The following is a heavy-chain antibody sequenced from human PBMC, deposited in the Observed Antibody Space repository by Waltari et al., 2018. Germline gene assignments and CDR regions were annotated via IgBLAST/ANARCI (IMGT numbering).Heavy chain of an antibody. V-gene: IGHV3-7*04. CDR2: INQDGET. CDR3: ASDPTLFGIRQNYFDS. D-gene: IGHD3-3*01. Sequence: ESQLVESGGTLVRPGGSLRLSCAVSGFSLSAHCMSWVRQAPGKGLEWVASINQDGETDYVDSVKGRFTISRDTAKNSLYLLLNTLGADDSGVYFCASDPTLFGIRQNYFDSWGQGTQVTVSS. J-gene: IGHJ4*02. CDR1: GFSLSAHC.